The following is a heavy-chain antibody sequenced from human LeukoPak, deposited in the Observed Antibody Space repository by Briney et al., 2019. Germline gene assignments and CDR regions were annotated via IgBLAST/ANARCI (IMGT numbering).Heavy chain of an antibody. J-gene: IGHJ4*02. V-gene: IGHV3-48*03. CDR3: VRAAQYQLPVQIVFEYYFDY. Sequence: GGSLRLSCAASGFTFSSYEMNWVRQAPGKGLEWVSYISSSGSTIYYADSVKGRFTISRDNAKNSLYLQMNGLRAEDTAVYYCVRAAQYQLPVQIVFEYYFDYWGQGTLVTVSS. CDR1: GFTFSSYE. D-gene: IGHD2-2*01. CDR2: ISSSGSTI.